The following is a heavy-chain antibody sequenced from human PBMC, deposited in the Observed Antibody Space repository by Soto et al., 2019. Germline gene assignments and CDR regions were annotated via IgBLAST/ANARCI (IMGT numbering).Heavy chain of an antibody. CDR1: GFTFNIYW. D-gene: IGHD3-3*01. J-gene: IGHJ4*02. Sequence: PGGSLRLSCVASGFTFNIYWMHWVRQAPGKGLEWVSAINSNGSSTYYADSVKGRFTISRDNSKNTLYLQMNSLRAEDTAVYYCAKIDHTFFGGLDYWGQGTLVTVSS. V-gene: IGHV3-23*01. CDR3: AKIDHTFFGGLDY. CDR2: INSNGSST.